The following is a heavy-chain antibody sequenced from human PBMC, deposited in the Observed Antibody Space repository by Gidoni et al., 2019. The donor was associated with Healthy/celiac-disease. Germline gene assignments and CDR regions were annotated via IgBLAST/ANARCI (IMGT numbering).Heavy chain of an antibody. Sequence: EVQLVESGGGLVKPGGSLRLSFAASGFTFSSYSMNWFRQAPGKGMEGVSSISSRSSYIYYADSVKGRFTISRDNAKNSLYLQMNSLRAEDTAVYYCARDRGGYYYYGMDVWGQGTTVTVSS. J-gene: IGHJ6*02. V-gene: IGHV3-21*01. CDR3: ARDRGGYYYYGMDV. CDR1: GFTFSSYS. CDR2: ISSRSSYI. D-gene: IGHD2-15*01.